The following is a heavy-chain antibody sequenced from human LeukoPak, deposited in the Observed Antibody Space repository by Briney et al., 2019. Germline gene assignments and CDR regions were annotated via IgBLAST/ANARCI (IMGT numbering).Heavy chain of an antibody. D-gene: IGHD2-2*01. CDR1: GYTFTSYD. V-gene: IGHV1-8*01. Sequence: ASVKVSCKASGYTFTSYDINWVRQATGQGLEWMGWMNPNSGNTGHAQKFQGRVTMTRNTSISTAYMELSSLRSEDTAVYYCARVRTPYCSSTSCYAEAPDSQPDNWGQGTLVTVSS. J-gene: IGHJ4*02. CDR2: MNPNSGNT. CDR3: ARVRTPYCSSTSCYAEAPDSQPDN.